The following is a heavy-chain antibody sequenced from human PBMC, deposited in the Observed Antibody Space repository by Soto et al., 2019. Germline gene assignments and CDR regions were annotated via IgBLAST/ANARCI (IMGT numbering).Heavy chain of an antibody. D-gene: IGHD6-19*01. Sequence: SQTLSLTCAISGDSVSSNSAAWNWIRQSPSRGLEWLGRTYYRSKWYNDYAVSVKSRITINPDTSKNQFSLQLNSVTPEDTAVYYCARGQTASGWYSYYYYIDVWGKGTTVTVSS. CDR2: TYYRSKWYN. CDR3: ARGQTASGWYSYYYYIDV. V-gene: IGHV6-1*01. J-gene: IGHJ6*03. CDR1: GDSVSSNSAA.